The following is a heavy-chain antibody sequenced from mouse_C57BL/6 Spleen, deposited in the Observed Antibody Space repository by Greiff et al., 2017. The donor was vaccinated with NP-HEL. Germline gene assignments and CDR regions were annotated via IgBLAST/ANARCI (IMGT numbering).Heavy chain of an antibody. Sequence: EVNVVESGGGLVKPGGSLKLSCAASGFTFSSYAMSWVRQTPEKRLEWVATISDGGSYTYYPDNVKGRFTISRDNAKNNLYLQMSHLKSEDTAMYYCARDYGSSYDWYFDVWGTGTTVTVSS. D-gene: IGHD1-1*01. CDR3: ARDYGSSYDWYFDV. V-gene: IGHV5-4*03. CDR1: GFTFSSYA. J-gene: IGHJ1*03. CDR2: ISDGGSYT.